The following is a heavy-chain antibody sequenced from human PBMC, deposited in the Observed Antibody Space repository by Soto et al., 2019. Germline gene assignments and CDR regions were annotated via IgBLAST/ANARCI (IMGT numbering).Heavy chain of an antibody. J-gene: IGHJ6*02. CDR1: GGSISSSY. CDR3: AASCVGCGGFNYYGMDV. D-gene: IGHD2-21*01. V-gene: IGHV4-59*06. Sequence: PSETLSLTCTVSGGSISSSYWSWVRQPPGKGLEWIGYIFYSGSTYYNPSLKSRVTISVDTSNNQFSLKLSSVTAADTAVYYCAASCVGCGGFNYYGMDVWGQGTTVTVSS. CDR2: IFYSGST.